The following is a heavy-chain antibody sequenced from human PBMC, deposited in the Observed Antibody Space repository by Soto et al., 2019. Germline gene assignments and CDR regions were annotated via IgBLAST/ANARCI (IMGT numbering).Heavy chain of an antibody. CDR1: GGTFSSYT. V-gene: IGHV1-69*02. CDR3: ASSWELRHFDY. CDR2: IIPILGIA. D-gene: IGHD1-26*01. Sequence: HVQLVQSGAEVKKPGSSVKVSCNASGGTFSSYTIRWVRQAPGQGLEWMGRIIPILGIANYAQKFQGRVTITAAKSTITASMELSSLRSEDTAVYYCASSWELRHFDYWGQGTLVTVSS. J-gene: IGHJ4*02.